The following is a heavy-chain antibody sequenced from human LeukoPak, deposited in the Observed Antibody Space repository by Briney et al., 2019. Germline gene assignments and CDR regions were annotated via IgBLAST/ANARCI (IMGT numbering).Heavy chain of an antibody. V-gene: IGHV3-11*04. J-gene: IGHJ5*02. CDR1: GFTFSDYY. CDR3: ARSIVVVRAAKRQWFDP. D-gene: IGHD2-2*01. CDR2: ISSSGSTI. Sequence: GGSLRLSCAASGFTFSDYYMSWIRQAPGKGLEWVSYISSSGSTIYYADSVKGRFTISRDNAKNSLYLQINSLRAEDTAVYYCARSIVVVRAAKRQWFDPWGQGTLVTVSS.